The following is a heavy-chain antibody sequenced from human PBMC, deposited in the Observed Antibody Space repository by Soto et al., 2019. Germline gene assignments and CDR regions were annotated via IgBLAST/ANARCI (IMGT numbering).Heavy chain of an antibody. CDR1: GYTFTSYY. V-gene: IGHV1-46*01. Sequence: QVQLVQSGAEVKKPGASVKVSCKASGYTFTSYYMHWVRQDPGQGLEWMGIINPSGGSTSYAQKFQGRVTMTRDTAASTVYMELSSLRSDDTAVYYCARVNYYDSSGSPFDYWGPGTLVTVSS. CDR2: INPSGGST. J-gene: IGHJ4*02. D-gene: IGHD3-22*01. CDR3: ARVNYYDSSGSPFDY.